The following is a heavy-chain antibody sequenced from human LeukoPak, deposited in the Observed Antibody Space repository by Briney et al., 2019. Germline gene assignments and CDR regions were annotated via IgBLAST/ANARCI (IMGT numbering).Heavy chain of an antibody. CDR1: GFTFSTYA. V-gene: IGHV3-23*01. CDR3: AKDPFGRNPSYYFDY. CDR2: ISDSGGRT. D-gene: IGHD4-23*01. J-gene: IGHJ4*02. Sequence: PVGSLRLSCAASGFTFSTYAVNWVRQAPGKGLEWVSSISDSGGRTYYADSVKGRFTISRDNSKNTLYLQMNSLRAEDTAMYYCAKDPFGRNPSYYFDYRGQGTLVTVSS.